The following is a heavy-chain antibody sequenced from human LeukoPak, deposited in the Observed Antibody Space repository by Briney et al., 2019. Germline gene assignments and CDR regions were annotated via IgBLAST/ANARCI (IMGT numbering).Heavy chain of an antibody. V-gene: IGHV4-4*07. CDR1: GGSISSYY. D-gene: IGHD2-2*01. Sequence: SETLSLTCTVSGGSISSYYWSWIRQPAGKGLEWIGRIYTSGSTNYNPSLKSRVTMSVDTSKNQFSLKLSSVTAADTAVYYCARGIVVVPAAVDNGFDPWGQGTLVTVSS. CDR3: ARGIVVVPAAVDNGFDP. CDR2: IYTSGST. J-gene: IGHJ5*02.